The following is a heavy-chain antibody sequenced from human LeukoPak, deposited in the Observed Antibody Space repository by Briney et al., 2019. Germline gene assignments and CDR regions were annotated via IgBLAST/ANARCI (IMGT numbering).Heavy chain of an antibody. V-gene: IGHV3-23*01. CDR1: GFTFSSFA. CDR3: AAFMISFDY. CDR2: MSGSGGMT. J-gene: IGHJ4*02. D-gene: IGHD3-16*01. Sequence: GGSLRLSCAASGFTFSSFAMSWVRQAPGEGLEWVSAMSGSGGMTYSADSVKGRFTISRDNAKNSLYLQMNSLRAEDTAVYYCAAFMISFDYWGQGTLVTVSS.